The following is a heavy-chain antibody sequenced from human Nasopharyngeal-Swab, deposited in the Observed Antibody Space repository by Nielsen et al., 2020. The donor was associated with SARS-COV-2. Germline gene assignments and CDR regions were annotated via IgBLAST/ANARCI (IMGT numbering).Heavy chain of an antibody. Sequence: SVKVSCKASGGTFSSYAISWVRQAPGQGLEWMGGIIPIFGTANYAQKFQGRVTITADESTSTAYMELSSLRSEDTAVYYCATGGVVPAAIGWFDPWGQGTLVTVSS. CDR2: IIPIFGTA. J-gene: IGHJ5*02. D-gene: IGHD2-2*02. CDR1: GGTFSSYA. V-gene: IGHV1-69*13. CDR3: ATGGVVPAAIGWFDP.